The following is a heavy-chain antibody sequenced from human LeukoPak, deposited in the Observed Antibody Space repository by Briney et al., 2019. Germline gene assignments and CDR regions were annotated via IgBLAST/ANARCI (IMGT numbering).Heavy chain of an antibody. CDR2: IKHSGNR. Sequence: SETLSLTCAVYGGSFSGQYWNWLRQPPGKGLEWLGEIKHSGNRNYNPSLKSRVTISLDTSKNQSSLKLSSVTAADTAVYYCAGRRITIFGEVIRSRRHYFDPWGQGSLVTVSS. CDR3: AGRRITIFGEVIRSRRHYFDP. CDR1: GGSFSGQY. V-gene: IGHV4-34*01. J-gene: IGHJ5*02. D-gene: IGHD3-3*01.